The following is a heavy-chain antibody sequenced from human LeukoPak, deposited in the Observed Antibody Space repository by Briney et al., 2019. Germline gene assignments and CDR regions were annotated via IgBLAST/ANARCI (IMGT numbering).Heavy chain of an antibody. V-gene: IGHV3-33*01. D-gene: IGHD2/OR15-2a*01. CDR3: ARDQALYFSYGDY. CDR1: GFTFSNYG. J-gene: IGHJ4*02. CDR2: IFYDGSNK. Sequence: GRSLRLSCAASGFTFSNYGMHWVRQAPGKGLEWLAAIFYDGSNKYYADTVKGRFTISRDKSKNTLYLQVNSLTAEDTAVYYCARDQALYFSYGDYWGQGTLVTVSS.